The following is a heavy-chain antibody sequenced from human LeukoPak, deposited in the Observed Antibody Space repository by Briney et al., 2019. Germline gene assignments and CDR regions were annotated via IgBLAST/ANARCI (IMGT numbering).Heavy chain of an antibody. V-gene: IGHV4-34*01. J-gene: IGHJ4*02. CDR1: GGSFSGYY. Sequence: SETLSLTCAVYGGSFSGYYWSWIRQPPGKGLEWIGEINHSGSTNYNPSLKSRVTISVDTSKNQFSLKLSSVTAADTAVYYCARGSVIAMVWGVIRHRDIDYWGQGTLVTVSS. CDR2: INHSGST. CDR3: ARGSVIAMVWGVIRHRDIDY. D-gene: IGHD3-10*01.